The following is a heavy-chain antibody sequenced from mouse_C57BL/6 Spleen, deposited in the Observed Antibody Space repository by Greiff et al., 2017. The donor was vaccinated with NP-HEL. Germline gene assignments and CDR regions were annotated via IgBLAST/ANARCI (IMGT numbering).Heavy chain of an antibody. J-gene: IGHJ2*01. CDR2: IYPGGGYT. D-gene: IGHD1-1*01. CDR1: GYTFTNYW. V-gene: IGHV1-63*01. CDR3: ARGDYGSSHYFDY. Sequence: VNVVESGAELVRPGTSVKMSCKASGYTFTNYWIGWAKQRPGHGLEWIGDIYPGGGYTNYNEKFKGKATLTADKSSSTAYMQFSSLTSEDSAIYYCARGDYGSSHYFDYWGQGTTLTVSS.